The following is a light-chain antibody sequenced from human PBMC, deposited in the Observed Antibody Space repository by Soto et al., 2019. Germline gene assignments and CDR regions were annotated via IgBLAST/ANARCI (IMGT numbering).Light chain of an antibody. Sequence: QSALTQPRSVSGSPGQSVTISCTGTSSDVGGYNYVSWYQQHPGKAPKLMIYDVTKQPSGVPDRFSGSKSGNTASLTISGRQAEDEADYYCCSYAGSNNWVFGGGTKLTVL. V-gene: IGLV2-11*01. CDR2: DVT. CDR3: CSYAGSNNWV. CDR1: SSDVGGYNY. J-gene: IGLJ3*02.